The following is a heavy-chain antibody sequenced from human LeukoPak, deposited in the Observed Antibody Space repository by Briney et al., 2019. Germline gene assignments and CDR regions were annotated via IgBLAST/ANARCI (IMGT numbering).Heavy chain of an antibody. V-gene: IGHV4-34*01. CDR2: IKHSGST. Sequence: SETPSLTCAVYGGSLSYYYWSWIRQPPGKTLEWIGEIKHSGSTNYNPSLKSRVTISVDTSKNQFSLKLSSVTAADTAVYYCAIRKYYDILTGYRKIPTSGFDPWGQGTLVTVSS. J-gene: IGHJ5*02. CDR1: GGSLSYYY. D-gene: IGHD3-9*01. CDR3: AIRKYYDILTGYRKIPTSGFDP.